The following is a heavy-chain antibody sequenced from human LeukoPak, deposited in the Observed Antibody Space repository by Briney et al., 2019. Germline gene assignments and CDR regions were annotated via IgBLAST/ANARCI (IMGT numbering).Heavy chain of an antibody. CDR2: ISGNNGNT. CDR1: GYIFTSYG. CDR3: ARGSTSSPTMEPFDY. Sequence: GASVKVSCKASGYIFTSYGINWVRQAPGQGLEWMGWISGNNGNTNYAQKLQGRVTMTTDTSTSTVSMELRSLRSDDTAVYYCARGSTSSPTMEPFDYWGQGTLVTVSS. V-gene: IGHV1-18*01. D-gene: IGHD5-12*01. J-gene: IGHJ4*02.